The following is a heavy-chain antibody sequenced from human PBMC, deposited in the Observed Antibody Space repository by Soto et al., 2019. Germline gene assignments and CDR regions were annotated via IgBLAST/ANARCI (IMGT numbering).Heavy chain of an antibody. CDR1: GFTFKNVW. V-gene: IGHV3-15*07. Sequence: ESGGGLVKPGGSLRLSCATSGFTFKNVWMNWVRQAPGKGLEWVGRIRSNADGGTTEDAAPVKGRFTISRDDSKNTVYLQMNSLKTEDTAVYYCTTTKSTTSCFDYWGQGTLVAVSS. CDR3: TTTKSTTSCFDY. CDR2: IRSNADGGTT. J-gene: IGHJ4*02. D-gene: IGHD2-2*01.